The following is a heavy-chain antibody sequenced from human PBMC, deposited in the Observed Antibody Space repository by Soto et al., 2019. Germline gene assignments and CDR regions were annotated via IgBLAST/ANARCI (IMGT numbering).Heavy chain of an antibody. CDR2: INPSGGST. D-gene: IGHD6-19*01. CDR3: LCSGWSGDAFDI. J-gene: IGHJ3*02. CDR1: GYTFTSYY. Sequence: VASVKVSCKASGYTFTSYYMHWVRQAPGQGLEWMGIINPSGGSTSYAQKFQGRVTMTRDTSTSTVYMELSSLRSEDTAVYYCLCSGWSGDAFDIWGQGTMVTVSS. V-gene: IGHV1-46*01.